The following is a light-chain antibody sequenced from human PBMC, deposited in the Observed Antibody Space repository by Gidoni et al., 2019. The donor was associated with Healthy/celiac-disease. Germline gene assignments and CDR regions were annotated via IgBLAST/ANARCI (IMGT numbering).Light chain of an antibody. V-gene: IGLV1-47*01. CDR3: GAWDDGLRDSGV. Sequence: QSVLTQPPSASGTPGQRVTISCSGSSANIGSNHAYRYQQLPPTAPKLLIDRNNQPPSGVPARFSGSTSGTSAALAISRLRSADDADYYCGAWDDGLRDSGVFGGGTKLTVL. CDR2: RNN. J-gene: IGLJ3*02. CDR1: SANIGSNH.